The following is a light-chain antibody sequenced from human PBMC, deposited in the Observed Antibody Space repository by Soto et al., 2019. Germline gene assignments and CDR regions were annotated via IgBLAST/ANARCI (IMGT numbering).Light chain of an antibody. CDR3: QQYNTYWT. Sequence: DIQMTQSPSTLSASIGDRVTITCRASQSISSWLAWYQQQPGKAPKLMIYKASILESGVPSRFSGSGSGTEFTLTISSLQPEDFATYYCQQYNTYWTFGQGTKVEIK. J-gene: IGKJ1*01. CDR2: KAS. V-gene: IGKV1-5*03. CDR1: QSISSW.